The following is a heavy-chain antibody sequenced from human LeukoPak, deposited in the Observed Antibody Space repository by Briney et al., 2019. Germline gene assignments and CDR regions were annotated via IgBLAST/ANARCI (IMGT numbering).Heavy chain of an antibody. Sequence: ASVKVSCKASGYTFTGYYMHWVRQAPGQGLEWMGWINPNSGGTNYAQKFQGRVTMTRDTSISTAYMELSRLRSDDTAVYYCARDLLSSGSSPFDPWGQGTLVTVSS. CDR2: INPNSGGT. CDR1: GYTFTGYY. V-gene: IGHV1-2*02. D-gene: IGHD6-19*01. J-gene: IGHJ5*02. CDR3: ARDLLSSGSSPFDP.